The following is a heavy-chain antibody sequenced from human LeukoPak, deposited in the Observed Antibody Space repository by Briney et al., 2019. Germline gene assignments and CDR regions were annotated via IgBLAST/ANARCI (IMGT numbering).Heavy chain of an antibody. V-gene: IGHV3-33*01. J-gene: IGHJ5*02. Sequence: PGGSLRLSCAASGFLVNDYGMHWVRQAPGKGLEWVAVIWYGGSNKYYADSVKGRFTISRDNSKNTLYLQMNSLRAEDTAVYYCARDRKPPNWFDPWGQGTLVTVSS. CDR3: ARDRKPPNWFDP. CDR1: GFLVNDYG. CDR2: IWYGGSNK.